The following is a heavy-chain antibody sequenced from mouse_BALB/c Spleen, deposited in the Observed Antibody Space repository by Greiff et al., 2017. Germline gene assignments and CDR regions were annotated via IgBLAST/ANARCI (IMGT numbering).Heavy chain of an antibody. CDR2: ISDGGSYT. CDR1: GFTFSDYY. J-gene: IGHJ3*01. Sequence: VQLQQSGGGLVKPGGSLKLSCAASGFTFSDYYMYWVRQTPEKRLEWVATISDGGSYTYYPDSVKGRFTISRDNAKNNLYLQMSSLKSEDTAMYYCARDGNWGFAYWGQGTLVTVSA. V-gene: IGHV5-4*02. D-gene: IGHD4-1*01. CDR3: ARDGNWGFAY.